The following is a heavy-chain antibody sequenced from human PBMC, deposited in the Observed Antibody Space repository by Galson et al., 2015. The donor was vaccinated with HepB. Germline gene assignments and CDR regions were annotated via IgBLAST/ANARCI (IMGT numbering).Heavy chain of an antibody. D-gene: IGHD6-6*01. V-gene: IGHV3-33*01. CDR3: AREGQLVPARYFDY. Sequence: SLRLSCAASGFSFNNYGMHWVRQAPGKGLEWVANIWYDGSNTYSSDSVKGRFTISRDNSKNTLYLQMNSLRAEDTAVYYCAREGQLVPARYFDYWGQGTLVTVSS. J-gene: IGHJ4*02. CDR1: GFSFNNYG. CDR2: IWYDGSNT.